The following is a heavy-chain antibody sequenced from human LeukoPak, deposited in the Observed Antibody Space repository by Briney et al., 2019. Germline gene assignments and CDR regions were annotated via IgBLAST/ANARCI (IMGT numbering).Heavy chain of an antibody. CDR2: ISYDGSNK. V-gene: IGHV3-30*03. D-gene: IGHD3-3*01. Sequence: GGSLRLSCAASGFTFDDYGMSWVRQAPGKGLEWVAVISYDGSNKYYADSVKGRFTISRDNSKNTLYLQMNSLRAEDTAVYYCARDERITIFGVVIIPGRYYYYMDVWGKGTTVTVSS. CDR3: ARDERITIFGVVIIPGRYYYYMDV. CDR1: GFTFDDYG. J-gene: IGHJ6*03.